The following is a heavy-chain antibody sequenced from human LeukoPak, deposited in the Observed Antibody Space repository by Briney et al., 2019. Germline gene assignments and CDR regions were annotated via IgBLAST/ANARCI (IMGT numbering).Heavy chain of an antibody. J-gene: IGHJ4*02. V-gene: IGHV3-7*01. Sequence: GGSLRLSCTASGFPFQSYWMNWVRQALGKGLELVANINADGSDKYFMDSVKGRFSISRDNANNRLYLQMTSLRAEDTAVYYCMPGRGYWGQGTLVAVSS. CDR2: INADGSDK. CDR1: GFPFQSYW. D-gene: IGHD2-8*02. CDR3: MPGRGY.